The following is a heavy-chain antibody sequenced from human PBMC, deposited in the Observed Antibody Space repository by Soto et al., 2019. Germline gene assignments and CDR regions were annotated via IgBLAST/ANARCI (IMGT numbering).Heavy chain of an antibody. Sequence: SETLSLTCTVSGGSISSYYWSWIRQPPGKGLEWIGYIYYSGSTNYNPSLKSRVTISVDTSKNQFSLKLSSVTAADTAVYYCARGIVATIAWFDPWSQGTLVTVSS. CDR2: IYYSGST. CDR3: ARGIVATIAWFDP. J-gene: IGHJ5*02. CDR1: GGSISSYY. V-gene: IGHV4-59*01. D-gene: IGHD5-12*01.